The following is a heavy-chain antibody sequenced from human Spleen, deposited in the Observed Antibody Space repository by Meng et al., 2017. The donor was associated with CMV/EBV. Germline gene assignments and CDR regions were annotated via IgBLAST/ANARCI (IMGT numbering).Heavy chain of an antibody. Sequence: GGSLRLSCAASGFTFSSSWVHWVRQGPGKGLAWVSRINSDGSSTTYADSVKGRFTISRDNAKNTLYLQMNSLRAEDTAVYYCARDRYQIGGGSDYWGQGTLVTVSS. CDR3: ARDRYQIGGGSDY. D-gene: IGHD2-2*01. CDR2: INSDGSST. CDR1: GFTFSSSW. J-gene: IGHJ4*02. V-gene: IGHV3-74*01.